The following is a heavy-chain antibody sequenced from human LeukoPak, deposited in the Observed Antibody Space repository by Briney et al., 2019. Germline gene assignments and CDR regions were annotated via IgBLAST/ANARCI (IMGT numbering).Heavy chain of an antibody. CDR2: ISNDGSSK. CDR3: AKDEGHCSGGSCYRQDY. V-gene: IGHV3-30*18. J-gene: IGHJ4*02. CDR1: GFTFSTYG. D-gene: IGHD2-15*01. Sequence: PGGSLRLSCAASGFTFSTYGMHWVRQAPGKGPEWVGVISNDGSSKYHAESVKGRFTISRDNSKNTLYLQMNSLRAEDTAVYYCAKDEGHCSGGSCYRQDYWGQGTLVTVSS.